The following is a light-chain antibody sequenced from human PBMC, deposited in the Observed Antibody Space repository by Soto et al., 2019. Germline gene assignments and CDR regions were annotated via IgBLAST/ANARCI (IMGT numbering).Light chain of an antibody. V-gene: IGLV2-14*01. J-gene: IGLJ1*01. CDR3: SSYTFRSTYV. Sequence: QSALTQPASVSGSPGQSITISCTGTSSDVGGYNYVSWYQKHPGKAPKVMIYEVSNRPSGVSHRFSGSKSGNTASLTISGLQAEDAADYYCSSYTFRSTYVFGTGTKLTVL. CDR1: SSDVGGYNY. CDR2: EVS.